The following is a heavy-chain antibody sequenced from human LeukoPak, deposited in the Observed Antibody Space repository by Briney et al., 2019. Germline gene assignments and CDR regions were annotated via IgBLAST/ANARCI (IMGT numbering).Heavy chain of an antibody. V-gene: IGHV3-53*04. J-gene: IGHJ4*02. CDR1: GFTVSSNY. D-gene: IGHD1-26*01. Sequence: GGSLRLSCAATGFTVSSNYMSWVRQAPGKGLEWVSVIYSEASTYYEDSVKGRFIISRLSSENTLYLQMNSLRVEDTAVYYCARMNSGTYFDYWGQGTLVSVSS. CDR2: IYSEAST. CDR3: ARMNSGTYFDY.